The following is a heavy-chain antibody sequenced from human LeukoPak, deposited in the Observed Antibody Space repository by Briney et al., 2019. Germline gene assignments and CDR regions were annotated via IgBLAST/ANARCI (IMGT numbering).Heavy chain of an antibody. CDR3: ARSNQADDY. CDR1: GFTFSSYW. V-gene: IGHV3-74*01. Sequence: GGSLRLSCAASGFTFSSYWMHWVRQVPGKGLVWVARINPGGSSITYADSVKGRFTISRDNAKNTLYLQTDSLRAEDTGVYYCARSNQADDYWGQGTLVTVSS. J-gene: IGHJ4*02. CDR2: INPGGSSI. D-gene: IGHD1-14*01.